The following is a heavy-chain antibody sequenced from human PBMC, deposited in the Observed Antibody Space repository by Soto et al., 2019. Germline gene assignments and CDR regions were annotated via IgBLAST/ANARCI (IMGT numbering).Heavy chain of an antibody. V-gene: IGHV1-69*01. CDR3: ATETKDGYNYWFFDL. CDR2: IIPIYRAS. Sequence: QVQLVQSEAEVKKPGSSVKVSCKASGGSFGNLAISWVRQAPGQGLEWVAGIIPIYRASNYAEHFRGRISLTLDQSTATTYLQLSSLTSEDSDIYYCATETKDGYNYWFFDLWGRGTQVTVSS. J-gene: IGHJ2*01. D-gene: IGHD2-21*02. CDR1: GGSFGNLA.